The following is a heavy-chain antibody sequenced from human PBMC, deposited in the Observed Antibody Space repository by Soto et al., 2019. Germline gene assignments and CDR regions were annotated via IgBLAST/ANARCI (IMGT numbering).Heavy chain of an antibody. CDR3: ARRGGVGVAGSAAFDM. CDR1: GYPVTAYY. Sequence: QLHLVQSGAVVKKPGASVTVSCSASGYPVTAYYMHWVRQAPGRGLEWMGGINPATGAAKYTQTSQGWVTLTKAASTMRVFMAPNGLTSENTAVSYCARRGGVGVAGSAAFDMWGQGTLVTVSS. J-gene: IGHJ3*02. CDR2: INPATGAA. V-gene: IGHV1-2*04. D-gene: IGHD3-3*01.